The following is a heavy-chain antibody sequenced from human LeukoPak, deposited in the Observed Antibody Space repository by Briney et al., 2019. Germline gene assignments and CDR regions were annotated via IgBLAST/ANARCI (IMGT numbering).Heavy chain of an antibody. CDR1: GGSFSGYY. V-gene: IGHV4-34*01. J-gene: IGHJ4*02. CDR3: ARFTVVTHGFDY. CDR2: INHSGST. D-gene: IGHD4-23*01. Sequence: PSETLSLTCAVYGGSFSGYYWSWIRQPPGKGLEWIGEINHSGSTNYNPSLKSRVTISVHTSKNQFSLKLSSVTAADTAVYYCARFTVVTHGFDYWGQGTLVTVSS.